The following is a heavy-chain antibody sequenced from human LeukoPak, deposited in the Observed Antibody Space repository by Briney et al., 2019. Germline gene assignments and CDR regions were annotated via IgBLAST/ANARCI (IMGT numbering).Heavy chain of an antibody. D-gene: IGHD2-2*01. Sequence: ASVKVSCKASGYTFTGYYMHWVRQAPGQGLEWMGWINPNSGGTNYAQKFQGRVTMTRDTSISTAYMELSRLRSDDTAVYYCARVGGADCSSTSCYDYWGQGTLVTVSS. CDR3: ARVGGADCSSTSCYDY. V-gene: IGHV1-2*02. J-gene: IGHJ4*02. CDR1: GYTFTGYY. CDR2: INPNSGGT.